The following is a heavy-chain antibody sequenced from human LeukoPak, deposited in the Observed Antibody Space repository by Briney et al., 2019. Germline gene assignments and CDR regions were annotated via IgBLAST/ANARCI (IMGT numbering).Heavy chain of an antibody. Sequence: GGFLRLSCAASGFTLSSYSMNWVRQAPGKGLEWVSIISRASESIFYADSVKGRFTISRDNAKNSLYLQMNGLRAEDTAAYYCARGATDTTRWFDPWGQGTLVTVSS. V-gene: IGHV3-21*01. J-gene: IGHJ5*02. CDR2: ISRASESI. CDR3: ARGATDTTRWFDP. CDR1: GFTLSSYS. D-gene: IGHD1-7*01.